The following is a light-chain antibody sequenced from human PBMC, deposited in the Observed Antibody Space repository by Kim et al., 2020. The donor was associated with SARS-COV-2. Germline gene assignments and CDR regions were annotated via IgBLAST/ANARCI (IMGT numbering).Light chain of an antibody. CDR1: SSNVGSNY. J-gene: IGLJ3*02. Sequence: QSVLTQPPSASGTPGQRVTISCSGSSSNVGSNYIYWYQQLPGTAPKLLIYRNNQRPSGVPDRFSGSKSATSASLAISGLRSEDGADYYCAAWDDSLSGRVFGGGTQLTVL. CDR3: AAWDDSLSGRV. CDR2: RNN. V-gene: IGLV1-47*01.